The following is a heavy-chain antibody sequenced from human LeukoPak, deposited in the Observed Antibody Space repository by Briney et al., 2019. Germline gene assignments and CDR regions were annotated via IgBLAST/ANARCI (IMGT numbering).Heavy chain of an antibody. CDR2: MNPNSGNT. J-gene: IGHJ6*03. CDR1: GYTFTSYD. Sequence: ASVTVSCKASGYTFTSYDINWVRQATGQGLEWMGWMNPNSGNTGYAQKFQGRVTMTRNTSISTAYMELSSLRSEDTAVYYCARGTSPPTYYDFWSGYSNPYYMDVWGKGTTVTVSS. V-gene: IGHV1-8*01. CDR3: ARGTSPPTYYDFWSGYSNPYYMDV. D-gene: IGHD3-3*01.